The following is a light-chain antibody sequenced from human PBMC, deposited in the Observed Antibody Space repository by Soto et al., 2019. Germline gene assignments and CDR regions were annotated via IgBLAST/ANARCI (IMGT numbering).Light chain of an antibody. CDR3: VSYTTSAAYV. V-gene: IGLV2-14*01. CDR1: SSDVGNYIF. J-gene: IGLJ1*01. CDR2: DIT. Sequence: QSVLTQPASVSGSPGQSITISCTGTSSDVGNYIFVSWYRHHPGKAPKLMIYDITNRPSGVSNRFSGSKSGNTASLTISGLQAEDEADYYCVSYTTSAAYVFGTGTKLTVL.